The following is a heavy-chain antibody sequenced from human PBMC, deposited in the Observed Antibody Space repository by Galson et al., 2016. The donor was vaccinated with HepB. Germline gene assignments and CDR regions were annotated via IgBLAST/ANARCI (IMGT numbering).Heavy chain of an antibody. V-gene: IGHV1-24*01. J-gene: IGHJ4*02. CDR1: GHTVTELS. D-gene: IGHD4-11*01. CDR3: ATSYNDYILDY. CDR2: FDPEDAET. Sequence: SVKVSCKVSGHTVTELSMHWVRQAPGKGLEWMGSFDPEDAETVYAQKFQGRVTMTEDTSADTAYMELSNLRSEDTAVYHCATSYNDYILDYWGQGTLVTVSS.